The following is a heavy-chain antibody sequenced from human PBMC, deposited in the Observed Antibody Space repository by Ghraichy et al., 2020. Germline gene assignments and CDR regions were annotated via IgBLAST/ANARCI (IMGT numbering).Heavy chain of an antibody. V-gene: IGHV3-21*01. Sequence: GESLNISCAASGFTFSSYSMNWVRQAPGKGLEWVSSISSSSSYIYYADSVKGRFTISRDNAKNSLYLQMNSLRAEDTAVYYCARAPLYCSGGSCYLGYYFDYWGQGTLVTVSS. CDR1: GFTFSSYS. J-gene: IGHJ4*02. D-gene: IGHD2-15*01. CDR2: ISSSSSYI. CDR3: ARAPLYCSGGSCYLGYYFDY.